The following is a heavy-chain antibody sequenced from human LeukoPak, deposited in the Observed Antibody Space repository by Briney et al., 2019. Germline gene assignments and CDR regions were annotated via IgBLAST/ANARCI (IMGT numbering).Heavy chain of an antibody. CDR3: AREAGWTLVLRISGSAFDI. V-gene: IGHV4-34*01. CDR2: INHSGST. Sequence: SETLPLTCTVSPGSISNYYWSWIRQPPGKGLEWIGEINHSGSTNYNPSLKSRVTISVDTSKNQFSLKLSSVTAADTAVYYCAREAGWTLVLRISGSAFDIWGQGTMVTVSS. CDR1: PGSISNYY. J-gene: IGHJ3*02. D-gene: IGHD2-15*01.